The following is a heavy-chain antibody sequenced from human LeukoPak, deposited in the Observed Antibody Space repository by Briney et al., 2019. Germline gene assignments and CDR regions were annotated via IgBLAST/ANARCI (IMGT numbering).Heavy chain of an antibody. CDR2: IYTSGST. CDR3: ARAICSGGSCYRADFDY. CDR1: GGSISSYY. D-gene: IGHD2-15*01. J-gene: IGHJ4*02. Sequence: SETLSLTCTVSGGSISSYYWSWIRQPAGKGLEWIGRIYTSGSTNYNPSLKSRVTISVDTSKNQFSLKLSSVTAADTAVYYCARAICSGGSCYRADFDYWGQGTLVTVSS. V-gene: IGHV4-4*07.